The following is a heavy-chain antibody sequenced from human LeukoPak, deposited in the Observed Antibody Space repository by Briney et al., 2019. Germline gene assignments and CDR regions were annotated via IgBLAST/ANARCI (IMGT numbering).Heavy chain of an antibody. D-gene: IGHD3-3*01. CDR3: ARGRITIFGVVIIPSDY. V-gene: IGHV1-8*01. CDR2: MNPNSGNT. CDR1: GYTFTSYD. J-gene: IGHJ4*02. Sequence: ASVKVSCKASGYTFTSYDTNWVRQATGQGLEWMGWMNPNSGNTGYAQKFQGRVTMTRNTSISTAYMELSSLRSEDTAVYYCARGRITIFGVVIIPSDYWGQGTLVTVSS.